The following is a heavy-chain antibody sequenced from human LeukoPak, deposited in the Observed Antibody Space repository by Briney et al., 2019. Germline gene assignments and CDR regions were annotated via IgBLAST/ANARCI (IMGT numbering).Heavy chain of an antibody. Sequence: PGGSLRLSCAASGFTFSSYGMHWVRQAPGKGLEWVAVIWYDGSNKYYADSVKGRFTISRDNSKNTLYLQMNSLRAEDTAVYYCAREGKPGTFDYWGQGTLVTVSS. CDR1: GFTFSSYG. V-gene: IGHV3-33*01. J-gene: IGHJ4*02. D-gene: IGHD1-14*01. CDR2: IWYDGSNK. CDR3: AREGKPGTFDY.